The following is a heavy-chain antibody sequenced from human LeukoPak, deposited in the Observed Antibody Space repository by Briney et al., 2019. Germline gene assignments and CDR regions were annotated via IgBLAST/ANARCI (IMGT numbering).Heavy chain of an antibody. CDR3: ARGGSSCFDS. CDR2: ISSSSGTI. Sequence: GGSLRLSCAASGFTFSNAWMSWVRQAPGKGLESVSYISSSSGTIYYADSVKGRFTTSRDNAKNSLYLQMNNLRDEDTAVYYCARGGSSCFDSWGQGTLVTVSS. J-gene: IGHJ4*02. CDR1: GFTFSNAW. D-gene: IGHD6-13*01. V-gene: IGHV3-48*02.